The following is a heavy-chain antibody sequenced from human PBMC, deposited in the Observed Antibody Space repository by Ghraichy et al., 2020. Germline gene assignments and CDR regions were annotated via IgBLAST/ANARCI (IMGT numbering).Heavy chain of an antibody. D-gene: IGHD3-10*01. CDR3: ARHQTNYYGSGSPFDD. V-gene: IGHV4-39*01. Sequence: LNISCTVSGGSISSSTYYWAWIRQPPGKGLEWIGSIYYGGNTFYNPPLKSRVTISVDSSKNQFSLRLSSVTAADTAVFYCARHQTNYYGSGSPFDDWGRGTLVTVSS. CDR2: IYYGGNT. CDR1: GGSISSSTYY. J-gene: IGHJ4*02.